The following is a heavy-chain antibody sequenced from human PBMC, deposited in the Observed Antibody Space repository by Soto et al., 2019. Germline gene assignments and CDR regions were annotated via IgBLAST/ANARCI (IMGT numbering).Heavy chain of an antibody. CDR3: ARTTSRDGYNPGY. Sequence: GGSLRLSCAASGFTFSSYSMNWVRQAPGKGLEWVSSISSSSSYIYYADSVKGRFTISRDNAKNSLYLQMNSLRAEDTAVYYCARTTSRDGYNPGYWGQGTLVTVSS. V-gene: IGHV3-21*01. J-gene: IGHJ4*02. D-gene: IGHD5-12*01. CDR1: GFTFSSYS. CDR2: ISSSSSYI.